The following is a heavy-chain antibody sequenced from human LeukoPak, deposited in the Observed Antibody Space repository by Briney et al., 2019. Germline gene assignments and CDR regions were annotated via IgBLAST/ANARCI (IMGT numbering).Heavy chain of an antibody. Sequence: ASVKVSFKASGYTFIDYYLHWVRQAPGQGLAWIGWISPNSGGTKYVQKFQGRVTMTRDTSITTVYMELSGLSFDDTAVYYCARGGGRYSVDYWGQGTLVIVSS. CDR1: GYTFIDYY. J-gene: IGHJ4*02. V-gene: IGHV1-2*02. D-gene: IGHD1-26*01. CDR3: ARGGGRYSVDY. CDR2: ISPNSGGT.